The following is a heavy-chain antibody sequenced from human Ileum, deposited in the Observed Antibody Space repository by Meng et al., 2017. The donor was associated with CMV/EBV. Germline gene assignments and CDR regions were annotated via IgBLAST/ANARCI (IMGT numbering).Heavy chain of an antibody. CDR2: ISTDGRNT. CDR1: GFTFSSYA. Sequence: GESLKISCAASGFTFSSYAMHWVRQAPGKGPEWVAAISTDGRNTYYADSVKGRFTISRDNSKNTLHLQVNSLRAEDTAVYFCVRDIAGDTKLDYWGQGTRVTVSS. V-gene: IGHV3-30*04. D-gene: IGHD1-26*01. CDR3: VRDIAGDTKLDY. J-gene: IGHJ4*02.